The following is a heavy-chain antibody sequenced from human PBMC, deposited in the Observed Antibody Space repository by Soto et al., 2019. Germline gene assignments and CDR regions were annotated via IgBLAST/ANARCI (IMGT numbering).Heavy chain of an antibody. J-gene: IGHJ6*03. Sequence: SETLSLTCTVSGGSLSRYYWSLVPAPPGEGPGGVGYIYYSGSTNYNPSLKSRVTISVDTSKNQFSLKLSSVTAADTAVYYCARLGRASMVRARTNYYYYYMDVWGKGTTVTVSS. V-gene: IGHV4-59*08. CDR1: GGSLSRYY. CDR2: IYYSGST. CDR3: ARLGRASMVRARTNYYYYYMDV. D-gene: IGHD3-10*01.